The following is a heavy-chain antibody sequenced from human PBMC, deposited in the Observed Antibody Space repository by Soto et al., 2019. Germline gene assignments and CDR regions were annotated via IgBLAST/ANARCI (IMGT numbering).Heavy chain of an antibody. J-gene: IGHJ4*02. CDR2: ISGYNGDT. D-gene: IGHD6-19*01. CDR3: ARAHQTRRVAGIWY. V-gene: IGHV1-18*04. CDR1: GYTFTSYG. Sequence: ASVKVSCKASGYTFTSYGISWVRQAPGQGLEWMGWISGYNGDTNYEQKLRGRVTMTTDTSKKTAYMELRSLRSDDTAEYYCARAHQTRRVAGIWYWGQGTMVAVYS.